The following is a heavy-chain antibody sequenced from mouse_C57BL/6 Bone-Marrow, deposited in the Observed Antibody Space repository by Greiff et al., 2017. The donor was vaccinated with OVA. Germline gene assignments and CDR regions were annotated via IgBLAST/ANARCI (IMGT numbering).Heavy chain of an antibody. J-gene: IGHJ3*01. V-gene: IGHV1-9*01. CDR3: GRFLRGFAY. CDR1: GYTFTGYW. Sequence: VQLQQSGAELMKPGASVKLSCKATGYTFTGYWIEWVKQRPGHGLEWIGEILPGSGSTNYNEKFKGKATFTEETSSNTAYMQLSRLTTEDSAIYGCGRFLRGFAYWGQGTLVTVSA. CDR2: ILPGSGST. D-gene: IGHD1-1*01.